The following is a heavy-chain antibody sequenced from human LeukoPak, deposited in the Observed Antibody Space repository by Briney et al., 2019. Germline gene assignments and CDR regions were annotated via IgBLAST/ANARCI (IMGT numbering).Heavy chain of an antibody. J-gene: IGHJ6*02. Sequence: ASVKVSCKASGYTFTSYYMHWVRQAPGQGLEWMGWINTNTGNPTYAQGFTGRFVFSLDTSVSTAYLQISSLKAEDTAVYYCARDVVVVAATNYYYYGMDVWGQGTTVTVSS. CDR2: INTNTGNP. CDR3: ARDVVVVAATNYYYYGMDV. CDR1: GYTFTSYY. V-gene: IGHV7-4-1*02. D-gene: IGHD2-15*01.